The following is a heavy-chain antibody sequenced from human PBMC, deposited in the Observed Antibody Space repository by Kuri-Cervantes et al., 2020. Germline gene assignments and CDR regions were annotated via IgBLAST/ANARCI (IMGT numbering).Heavy chain of an antibody. V-gene: IGHV4-39*01. Sequence: SETLSLTCTVSGGSISSYYWGWIRQPPGKGLEWIGSIYYSGSTYYNPSLKSRVTISVDTSKNQFSLKLSSVTAADTAVYYCARHRLEWGSGSRYYYGMDVWGQGTTVTVSS. CDR1: GGSISSYY. D-gene: IGHD3-10*01. CDR2: IYYSGST. CDR3: ARHRLEWGSGSRYYYGMDV. J-gene: IGHJ6*02.